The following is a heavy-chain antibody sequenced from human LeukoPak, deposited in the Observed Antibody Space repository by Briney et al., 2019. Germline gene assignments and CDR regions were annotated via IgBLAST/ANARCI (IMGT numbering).Heavy chain of an antibody. CDR1: GLTFSSYA. J-gene: IGHJ4*02. D-gene: IGHD3-22*01. CDR2: ISYDGSNK. Sequence: GGSLRLSCAASGLTFSSYAMHWVRQAPGKGLEWVAVISYDGSNKYYADSVKGRFTISRDNSKSTLYLQMNSLKTEDTAVYYCTTDRHSSGYDYWGQGTLVTVSS. V-gene: IGHV3-30-3*01. CDR3: TTDRHSSGYDY.